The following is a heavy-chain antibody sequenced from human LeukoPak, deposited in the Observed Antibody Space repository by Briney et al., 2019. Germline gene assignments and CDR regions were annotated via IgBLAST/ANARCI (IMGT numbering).Heavy chain of an antibody. V-gene: IGHV1-2*02. Sequence: ASVKVSCKASGYTFTSYAINWVRQATGQGLEWMGWINPNSGATNYAQKFQGRVTMTRDTSISTAYMELIRLSSDATAVYFCARDRGCSAISCYTGGDWFDPWGQGTLVTVSS. CDR2: INPNSGAT. D-gene: IGHD2-2*02. CDR3: ARDRGCSAISCYTGGDWFDP. CDR1: GYTFTSYA. J-gene: IGHJ5*02.